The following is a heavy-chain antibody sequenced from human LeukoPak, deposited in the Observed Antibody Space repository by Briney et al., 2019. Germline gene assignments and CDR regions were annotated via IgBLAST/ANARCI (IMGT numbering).Heavy chain of an antibody. J-gene: IGHJ4*02. CDR1: GYTFTSYV. CDR2: IHAGNGNA. Sequence: GVSVNVSCKACGYTFTSYVIHWVRQAPGQRLEWMGWIHAGNGNAKYSQKCQGRVTINAGTSASTAYMELSSLRSEDTAVYYCARDSPYYYDSSGYYSGYFDYWGQGTLVTVSS. D-gene: IGHD3-22*01. CDR3: ARDSPYYYDSSGYYSGYFDY. V-gene: IGHV1-3*01.